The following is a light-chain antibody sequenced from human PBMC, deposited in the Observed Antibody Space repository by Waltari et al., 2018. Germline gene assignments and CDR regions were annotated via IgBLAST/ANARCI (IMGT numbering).Light chain of an antibody. V-gene: IGKV3-11*01. J-gene: IGKJ2*01. CDR3: QQRSNWTPHT. CDR2: DAS. CDR1: QSVGSY. Sequence: EIVLTQSPDTLSLSPGDTATLSCRASQSVGSYLAWYQQKPGHPPRLLIYDASNRATGVQDRFRGSGSGTDFTLTISSLEAEDFAVYFCQQRSNWTPHTFGQGARLDIK.